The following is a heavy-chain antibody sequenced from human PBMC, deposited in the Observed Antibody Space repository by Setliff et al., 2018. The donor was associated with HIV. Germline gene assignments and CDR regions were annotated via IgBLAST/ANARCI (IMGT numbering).Heavy chain of an antibody. D-gene: IGHD6-19*01. Sequence: SETLSLTCTVSGGSISSYYWSWIRQPPGKGLEWIGYIYYSGSTNYNPSLKSRVTISVDTSKNQFSLNLSSVTAADTAVYYCASDNGVAGFDYWGQGTLVTVSS. J-gene: IGHJ4*02. V-gene: IGHV4-59*01. CDR3: ASDNGVAGFDY. CDR2: IYYSGST. CDR1: GGSISSYY.